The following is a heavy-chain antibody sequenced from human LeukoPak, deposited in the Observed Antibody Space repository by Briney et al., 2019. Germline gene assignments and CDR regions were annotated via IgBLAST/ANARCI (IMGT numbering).Heavy chain of an antibody. J-gene: IGHJ6*03. D-gene: IGHD5-12*01. CDR2: ISGSGGST. V-gene: IGHV3-23*01. Sequence: GGSLRLSCAASGFTFSSYGMSWVRQAPGKGLEWVSAISGSGGSTYYADSVKGRFTISRDNSKDTLYLQMNSLRAEDTAVYYCAKGGGYLSPYYYYYMDVWGKGTTITVSS. CDR3: AKGGGYLSPYYYYYMDV. CDR1: GFTFSSYG.